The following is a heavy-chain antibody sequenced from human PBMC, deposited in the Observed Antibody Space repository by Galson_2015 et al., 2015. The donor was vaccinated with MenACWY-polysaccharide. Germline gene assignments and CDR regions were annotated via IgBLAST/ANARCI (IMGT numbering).Heavy chain of an antibody. Sequence: LSLTCTVSGDSITSGGYFWTWIRQPPGKGLEWIGYIYYTGTTKYNPSLTSRVTISVDTSKKYFSLKLSSVTAADTAVYYCAGLMAGSPFGWFDPWGQGTLVTVSS. CDR1: GDSITSGGYF. CDR3: AGLMAGSPFGWFDP. V-gene: IGHV4-61*08. D-gene: IGHD6-19*01. CDR2: IYYTGTT. J-gene: IGHJ5*02.